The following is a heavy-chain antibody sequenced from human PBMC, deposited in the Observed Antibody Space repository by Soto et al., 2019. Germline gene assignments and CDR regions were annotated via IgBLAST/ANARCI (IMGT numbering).Heavy chain of an antibody. CDR2: IYYSGST. D-gene: IGHD3-10*01. J-gene: IGHJ4*02. CDR3: ARVGGFGATTIDY. CDR1: GGSISSGDYY. Sequence: QVQLQESGPGLVKPSQTLTLTCTVSGGSISSGDYYWSWIRQPAAKGLEWIGYIYYSGSTYYNPSLKSRVTISVDTSKNQFSLKLSSVTAADTAVYYCARVGGFGATTIDYWGQGTLVTVSS. V-gene: IGHV4-30-4*01.